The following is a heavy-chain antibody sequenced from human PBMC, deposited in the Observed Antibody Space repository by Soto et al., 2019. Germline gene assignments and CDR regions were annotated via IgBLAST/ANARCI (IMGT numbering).Heavy chain of an antibody. J-gene: IGHJ6*02. V-gene: IGHV1-69*12. Sequence: QVQLVQSGAEVKKPGSSVKVSCKASGGTFSSYAISWVRQAPVQGLEWMGGIIPIFGTENYAQKCQGRVTITADESTSTAYMELSSLRSEETAVDYCASGQEYSGYDPSPYYYYYGMGVWGQGTTVTVAS. D-gene: IGHD5-12*01. CDR3: ASGQEYSGYDPSPYYYYYGMGV. CDR1: GGTFSSYA. CDR2: IIPIFGTE.